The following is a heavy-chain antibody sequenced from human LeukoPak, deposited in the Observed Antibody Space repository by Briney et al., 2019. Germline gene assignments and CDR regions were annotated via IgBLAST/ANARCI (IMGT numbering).Heavy chain of an antibody. D-gene: IGHD3-10*01. Sequence: PGGSLRLSCAASGFTFSSYSMNWVRQAPGKGLEWVSSISSSSSYIYYADSVKGRFTISRDNAKNSLYLQMNSLRAEDTAVYYCARDYYYGSGTGTGVFDYWGQGTLVTVSS. CDR2: ISSSSSYI. J-gene: IGHJ4*02. CDR3: ARDYYYGSGTGTGVFDY. CDR1: GFTFSSYS. V-gene: IGHV3-21*04.